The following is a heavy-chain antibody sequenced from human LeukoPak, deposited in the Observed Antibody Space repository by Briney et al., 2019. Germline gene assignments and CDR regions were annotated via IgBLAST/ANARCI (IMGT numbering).Heavy chain of an antibody. CDR1: GYTGTGYY. Sequence: APVKVSCKASGYTGTGYYMHWLRQAPGQALEWMGRINPNSGGTNYAQKFQGRGTMTRDTAISTAYMDLGRLRSDGMVVYYCARRSFRGYSCSDFLGQGTLVTVLS. CDR3: ARRSFRGYSCSDF. V-gene: IGHV1-2*05. D-gene: IGHD5-18*01. J-gene: IGHJ4*02. CDR2: INPNSGGT.